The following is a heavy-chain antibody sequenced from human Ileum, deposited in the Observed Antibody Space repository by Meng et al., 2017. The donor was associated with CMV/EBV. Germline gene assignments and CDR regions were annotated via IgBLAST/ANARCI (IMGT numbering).Heavy chain of an antibody. CDR1: GYTFTDHN. J-gene: IGHJ4*02. V-gene: IGHV1-18*04. D-gene: IGHD7-27*01. CDR3: ARDVWGFDY. CDR2: ISLGNGQT. Sequence: QVHPLASGAEVKKPGASVKISCKTSGYTFTDHNIGWVRQAPGQGLEWVGWISLGNGQTVYGHKVQGRVTVTTDTSTSTAYMELRSLRSDDTAMYYCARDVWGFDYWGQGTLVTVSS.